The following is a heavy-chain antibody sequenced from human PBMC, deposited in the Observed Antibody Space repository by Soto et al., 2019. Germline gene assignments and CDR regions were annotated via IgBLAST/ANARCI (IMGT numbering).Heavy chain of an antibody. Sequence: ASVKVSCKASGYTFTSYAMHWVRQAPGQRLEWMGWINAGNGNTKYSQKFQGRVTITRDTSASTAYMELSSLRSEDTAVYYCARDRTTGYYYYYYMDVWGKGTTVTVSS. CDR2: INAGNGNT. CDR3: ARDRTTGYYYYYYMDV. CDR1: GYTFTSYA. J-gene: IGHJ6*03. V-gene: IGHV1-3*01. D-gene: IGHD4-17*01.